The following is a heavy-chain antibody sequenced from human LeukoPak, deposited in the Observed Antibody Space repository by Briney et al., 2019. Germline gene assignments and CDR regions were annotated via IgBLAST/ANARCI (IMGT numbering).Heavy chain of an antibody. CDR1: GFTFSSYC. J-gene: IGHJ3*02. D-gene: IGHD6-13*01. Sequence: PGGSLRLSCAASGFTFSSYCMHWVRQAPGKGLEWVAVISYDGSNKYYADSVKGQFTISRDNSKNTLYLQMNSLRAEDTAVYYCAIVAAADAFDIWGQGTMVTVSS. CDR2: ISYDGSNK. V-gene: IGHV3-30*03. CDR3: AIVAAADAFDI.